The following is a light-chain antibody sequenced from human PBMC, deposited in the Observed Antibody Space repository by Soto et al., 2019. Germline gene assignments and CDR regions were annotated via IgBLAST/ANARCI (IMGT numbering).Light chain of an antibody. CDR2: GAS. J-gene: IGKJ1*01. V-gene: IGKV3-20*01. Sequence: EIVLTQSPGTLSVSPGERATLSCRASQSVSSSYLAWYQQTPGQAPRLLIYGASSRATGIPDRFSGSGSGTEFTLTISRLESEDFAVYYCQQYDSSPPTFGQGTKVDIK. CDR1: QSVSSSY. CDR3: QQYDSSPPT.